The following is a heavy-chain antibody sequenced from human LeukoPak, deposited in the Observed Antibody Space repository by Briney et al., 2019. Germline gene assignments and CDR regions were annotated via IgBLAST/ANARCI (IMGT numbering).Heavy chain of an antibody. CDR3: ARRAFERDVYSSSYFDY. CDR1: GYSFTSYW. Sequence: GESLKISCKGSGYSFTSYWIGWVRQMPGKGLEWMGIIYPGDSDTRYSPSFQGQVTISADKSISTAYLQWSSLKASDTAMYYCARRAFERDVYSSSYFDYWGQGTLVTVSS. D-gene: IGHD6-13*01. CDR2: IYPGDSDT. J-gene: IGHJ4*02. V-gene: IGHV5-51*01.